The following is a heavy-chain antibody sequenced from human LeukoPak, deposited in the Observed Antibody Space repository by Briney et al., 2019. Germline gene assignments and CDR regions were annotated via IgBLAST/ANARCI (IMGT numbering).Heavy chain of an antibody. CDR3: ASYGYSYGLDAFDI. CDR2: ISGSGGST. J-gene: IGHJ3*02. Sequence: PGRSLRVSCVASGFTFSSTAMHWVCQAPGEGLEWVSVISGSGGSTYYADSVKGRFTISRDNSKNTLYLQMNSLRAEDTAVYYCASYGYSYGLDAFDIWGQGTMVTVSS. D-gene: IGHD5-18*01. V-gene: IGHV3-23*01. CDR1: GFTFSSTA.